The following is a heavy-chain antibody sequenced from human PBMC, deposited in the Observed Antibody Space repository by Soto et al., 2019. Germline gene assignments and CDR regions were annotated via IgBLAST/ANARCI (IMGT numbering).Heavy chain of an antibody. CDR3: ATKSCRGGSCYSWRFDN. Sequence: QVQLVQSGAEVMEPGSSVKVSCKASGDSFSNFAISWVRQAPGQGLEWMGGITPVFGRPNYAQNFKGRVSITADESTGTAFMGLTSLRSEDTAVYYCATKSCRGGSCYSWRFDNWGQGTLITVSS. CDR2: ITPVFGRP. CDR1: GDSFSNFA. D-gene: IGHD2-15*01. V-gene: IGHV1-69*01. J-gene: IGHJ5*02.